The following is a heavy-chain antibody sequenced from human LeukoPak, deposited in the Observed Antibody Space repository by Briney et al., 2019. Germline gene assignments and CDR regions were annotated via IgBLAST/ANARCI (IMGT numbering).Heavy chain of an antibody. J-gene: IGHJ3*02. Sequence: PGGSLRLSCAASGITFSTYSMNWVRQAPGKGLEWVSSISSGSSYIYYAGSVKGRFTISRDNAKNSLYLQMNSLRTEDTAVYYCARDRAFDIWGQGTMVTVSS. V-gene: IGHV3-21*01. CDR1: GITFSTYS. CDR2: ISSGSSYI. CDR3: ARDRAFDI.